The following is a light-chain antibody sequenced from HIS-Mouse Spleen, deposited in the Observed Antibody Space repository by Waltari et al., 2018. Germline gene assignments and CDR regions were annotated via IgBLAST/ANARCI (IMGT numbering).Light chain of an antibody. Sequence: QSVLTQPPSVSGAPGQRVPISCTGSSSNIGAGYDVHWYQQLPGTAPKLLIYGNSNRPSGVPDRFSGSKSGTSASLAITGLQAEDEADYYCQSYDSSHWVFGGGTKLTVL. CDR3: QSYDSSHWV. CDR2: GNS. V-gene: IGLV1-40*01. J-gene: IGLJ3*02. CDR1: SSNIGAGYD.